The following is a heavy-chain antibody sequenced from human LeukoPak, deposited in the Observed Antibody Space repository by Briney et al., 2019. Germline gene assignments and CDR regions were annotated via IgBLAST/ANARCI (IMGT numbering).Heavy chain of an antibody. CDR2: ISYDGSNK. CDR3: ARDDQVVETFDY. D-gene: IGHD6-6*01. J-gene: IGHJ4*02. V-gene: IGHV3-30-3*01. CDR1: GFTFSSYA. Sequence: GRSLRLSCAASGFTFSSYAMHWVRQAPGKGLEWVAVISYDGSNKYYADSVKGRFTISRDNSKNTLYLQMNSLRAEDTAVYYCARDDQVVETFDYWGQGTLVTVSS.